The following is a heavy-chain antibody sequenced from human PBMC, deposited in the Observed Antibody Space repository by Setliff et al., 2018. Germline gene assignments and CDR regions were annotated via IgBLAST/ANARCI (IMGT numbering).Heavy chain of an antibody. CDR1: GYTFTRHG. CDR3: ARDVPAYYGSGTHDY. J-gene: IGHJ4*02. Sequence: GASVKVSCKASGYTFTRHGISWVRQAPGQGLEWMGWISVYNGDTNYPQRLQGRVTMTTDTSTSTAYMELSSLRSEDTAVYYCARDVPAYYGSGTHDYWGQGTLVTVSS. CDR2: ISVYNGDT. D-gene: IGHD3-10*01. V-gene: IGHV1-18*01.